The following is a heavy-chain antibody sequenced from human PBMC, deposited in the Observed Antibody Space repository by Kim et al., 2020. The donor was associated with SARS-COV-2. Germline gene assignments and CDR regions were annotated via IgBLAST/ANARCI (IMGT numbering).Heavy chain of an antibody. V-gene: IGHV3-9*01. Sequence: GGSLRLSCAASGFTFDDYAMHWVRQAPGKGLEWVSGISWNSGSIGYADSVKGRFTISRDNAKNSLYLQMNSLRAEDTALYYCARIAVAERDYYYGMDVWGQGTTVTVSS. CDR2: ISWNSGSI. J-gene: IGHJ6*02. D-gene: IGHD6-19*01. CDR1: GFTFDDYA. CDR3: ARIAVAERDYYYGMDV.